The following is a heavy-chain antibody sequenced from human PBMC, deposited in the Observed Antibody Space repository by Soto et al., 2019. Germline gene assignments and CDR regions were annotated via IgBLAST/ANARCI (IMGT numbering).Heavy chain of an antibody. V-gene: IGHV3-73*01. CDR3: AKGSDVVYTYWYFEL. Sequence: PGGSLRLSCAASGFTFSDVAMHWVRQASGKGLEWVGRIDRKTYNYATTYGASVKGRFTISRDDSKNTVYLQMNSLSAEDTATYYCAKGSDVVYTYWYFELWGRGTLVSVSS. CDR1: GFTFSDVA. D-gene: IGHD3-10*01. CDR2: IDRKTYNYAT. J-gene: IGHJ2*01.